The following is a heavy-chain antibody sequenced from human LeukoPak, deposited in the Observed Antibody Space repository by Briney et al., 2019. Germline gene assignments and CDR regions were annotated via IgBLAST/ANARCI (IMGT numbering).Heavy chain of an antibody. D-gene: IGHD2-15*01. CDR3: ARVLVVVAARSCWFDP. Sequence: SETLSLTCAVYGGSFSGYYWSWLRQPPGKGLEWIGEINHSGSTNYNPSLKSRVTISVDTSKNQFSLKLSSVTAADTAVYYCARVLVVVAARSCWFDPWGQGTLVTVSS. J-gene: IGHJ5*02. V-gene: IGHV4-34*01. CDR2: INHSGST. CDR1: GGSFSGYY.